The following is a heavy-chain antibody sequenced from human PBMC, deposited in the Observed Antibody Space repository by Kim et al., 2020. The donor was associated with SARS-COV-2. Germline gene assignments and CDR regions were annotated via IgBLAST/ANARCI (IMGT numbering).Heavy chain of an antibody. V-gene: IGHV3-21*01. Sequence: GGSLRLSCAASGFTFSSYSMNWVRQAPGKGLEWVSSISSSSSYIYYADSVKGRFTISRDNAKNSLYLQMNSLRAEDTAVYYCARDGGDIVVVPAEGMDVWGQGTTVTVSS. CDR1: GFTFSSYS. J-gene: IGHJ6*02. CDR3: ARDGGDIVVVPAEGMDV. D-gene: IGHD2-2*01. CDR2: ISSSSSYI.